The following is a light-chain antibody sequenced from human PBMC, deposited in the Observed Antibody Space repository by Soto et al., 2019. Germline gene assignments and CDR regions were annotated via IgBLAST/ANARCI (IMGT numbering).Light chain of an antibody. CDR3: QQSYSTPRT. Sequence: DIQMTHSPSSLSASVVDRVNMTCXESRSISRYLSWYQQKPGKAPKLLIYAASSLQSGVPSRFSGSGSGTDFTLTISSLQPEDFATYYCQQSYSTPRTFGQGTKVDI. CDR2: AAS. J-gene: IGKJ1*01. CDR1: RSISRY. V-gene: IGKV1-39*01.